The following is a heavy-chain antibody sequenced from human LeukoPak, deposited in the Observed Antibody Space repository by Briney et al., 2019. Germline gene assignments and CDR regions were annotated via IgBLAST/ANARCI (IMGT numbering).Heavy chain of an antibody. CDR3: ARDTTQYYYDSSGYSSYFDY. V-gene: IGHV3-30-3*01. Sequence: PGGSLRLSCAASGFTFSSYAMHWVRQAPGKGLEWVAVISYDGSNKYYADSVKGRFTISGDNSKNTLYLQMNSLRAEDTAVYYCARDTTQYYYDSSGYSSYFDYWGQGTLVTVSS. CDR2: ISYDGSNK. J-gene: IGHJ4*02. D-gene: IGHD3-22*01. CDR1: GFTFSSYA.